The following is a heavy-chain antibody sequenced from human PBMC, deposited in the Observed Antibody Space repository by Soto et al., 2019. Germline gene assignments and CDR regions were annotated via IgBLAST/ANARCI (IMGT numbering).Heavy chain of an antibody. CDR3: ARDSGDTTLRQWGRSFHY. D-gene: IGHD1-1*01. V-gene: IGHV1-46*01. CDR1: GFNFTNYY. Sequence: QVQLVQSGAEVKKPGASVKVSCKASGFNFTNYYIHWVRQAPGQGLEWMGLINPSGGGTFYAQKFQGRVTVTRDTPTGTVYMELSNLRSEDTAVYFCARDSGDTTLRQWGRSFHYWGQGTLVTVSS. CDR2: INPSGGGT. J-gene: IGHJ4*02.